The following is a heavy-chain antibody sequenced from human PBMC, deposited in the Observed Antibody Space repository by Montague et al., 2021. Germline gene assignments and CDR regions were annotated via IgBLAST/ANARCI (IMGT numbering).Heavy chain of an antibody. Sequence: SETLSLTCTVSRSLINSDYYCGWIRPPPGKGLEWMGSVSHGGRTYYNPSLKSRATISVDTSNNHFSLKLSSVTAADTAMYYCARERDRYYYMDIWGKGTTITVSS. V-gene: IGHV4-38-2*02. CDR1: RSLINSDYY. J-gene: IGHJ6*03. CDR3: ARERDRYYYMDI. CDR2: VSHGGRT.